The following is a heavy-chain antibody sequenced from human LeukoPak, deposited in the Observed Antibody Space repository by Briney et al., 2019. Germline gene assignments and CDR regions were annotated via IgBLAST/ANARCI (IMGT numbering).Heavy chain of an antibody. J-gene: IGHJ3*02. CDR2: INPNSGGT. D-gene: IGHD5-18*01. Sequence: ASVKVSCKASGYTFTGYYMHWVRQAPGQGLEWMGWINPNSGGTNYAQKFQGRVTMTRDTPISTAYMELSRLRSDDTAVYYCATSYGFGGDPFNAFDIWGQGTMVTVSS. V-gene: IGHV1-2*02. CDR3: ATSYGFGGDPFNAFDI. CDR1: GYTFTGYY.